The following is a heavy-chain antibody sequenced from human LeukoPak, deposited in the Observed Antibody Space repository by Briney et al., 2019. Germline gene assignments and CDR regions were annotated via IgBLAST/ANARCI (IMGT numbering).Heavy chain of an antibody. J-gene: IGHJ6*03. Sequence: KPSETLSLTCTVSGGSISSYYWGWIRQPAGKGLEWIGRIYTSGSTNYNPSLKSRVTMSVDTSKNQFSLKLSSVTAADTAVYYCAWSGGTSYHYYYMDVWGKGTTVTVSS. CDR3: AWSGGTSYHYYYMDV. CDR1: GGSISSYY. D-gene: IGHD2-2*01. CDR2: IYTSGST. V-gene: IGHV4-4*07.